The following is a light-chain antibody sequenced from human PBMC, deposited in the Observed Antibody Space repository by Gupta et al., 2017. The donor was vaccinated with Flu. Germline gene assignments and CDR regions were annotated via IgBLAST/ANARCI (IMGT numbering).Light chain of an antibody. CDR2: NAS. CDR1: QSISSW. CDR3: QHNTRYPWT. Sequence: DIQMTQSPSTLSASVGDRVTITCRASQSISSWLAWYQQKPGKAPKLLIYNASSLETGVPSIFSDSGSGTEVTLTISSLQPDDFATYYCQHNTRYPWTFGQGTKVEIK. V-gene: IGKV1-5*03. J-gene: IGKJ1*01.